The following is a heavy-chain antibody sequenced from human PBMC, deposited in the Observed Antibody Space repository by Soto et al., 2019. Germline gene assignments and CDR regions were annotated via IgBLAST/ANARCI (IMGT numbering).Heavy chain of an antibody. Sequence: EVQLVESGGGLVQSGGSLRLSCVASGFTFSTYGMNWVRQTPGKGLEWVSYIGSSSTTMYYADSVKGRFTMSRENGKNSLYLQMNTLRVEDTAVYYCARDYHISSWYGTDYWGQGTLVTVSS. V-gene: IGHV3-48*01. J-gene: IGHJ4*02. CDR3: ARDYHISSWYGTDY. D-gene: IGHD6-13*01. CDR2: IGSSSTTM. CDR1: GFTFSTYG.